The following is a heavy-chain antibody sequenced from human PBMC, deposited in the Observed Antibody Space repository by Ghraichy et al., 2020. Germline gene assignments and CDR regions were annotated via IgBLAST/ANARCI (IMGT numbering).Heavy chain of an antibody. D-gene: IGHD4-17*01. V-gene: IGHV3-7*01. CDR2: IKQDGSEK. CDR3: AILRDSSSLGAFDI. J-gene: IGHJ3*02. Sequence: GGSLRLSCAASGFTFSSYWMSWVRQAPGKGLEWVANIKQDGSEKYYVDSVKGRFTISRDNAKNSLYLQMNSLRAEDTAVYYCAILRDSSSLGAFDIWGQGTMVTVSS. CDR1: GFTFSSYW.